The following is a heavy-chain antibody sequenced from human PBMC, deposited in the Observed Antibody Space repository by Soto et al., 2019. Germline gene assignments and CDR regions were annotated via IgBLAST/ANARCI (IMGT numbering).Heavy chain of an antibody. J-gene: IGHJ3*02. CDR1: GYTFTGYY. D-gene: IGHD1-26*01. CDR2: INPNSGGT. CDR3: ARNIVGANHDAFDI. Sequence: GASVKVSCKASGYTFTGYYMHWVRQAPGQGLEWMGWINPNSGGTNYAQKFPGWVTMTRDTSISTAYMELSRLRSDDTAVYYCARNIVGANHDAFDICGQGTMVIVSS. V-gene: IGHV1-2*04.